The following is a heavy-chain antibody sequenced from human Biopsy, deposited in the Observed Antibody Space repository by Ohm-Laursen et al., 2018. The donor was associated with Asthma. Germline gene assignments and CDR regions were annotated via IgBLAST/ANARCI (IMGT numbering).Heavy chain of an antibody. CDR2: IHYSGST. Sequence: TLSLTCTVSGVSIRSYYWTWIRQPPGKGLEWIGNIHYSGSTYSNPSLKSRVTISVDTSKKQISLRLSSVIAADTAVYYCAGFCSGGNCPDHWGQGTLVTVS. CDR1: GVSIRSYY. D-gene: IGHD2-15*01. V-gene: IGHV4-59*01. J-gene: IGHJ4*02. CDR3: AGFCSGGNCPDH.